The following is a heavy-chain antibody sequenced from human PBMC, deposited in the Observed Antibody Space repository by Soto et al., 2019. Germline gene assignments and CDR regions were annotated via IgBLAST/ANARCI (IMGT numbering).Heavy chain of an antibody. D-gene: IGHD3-22*01. CDR3: ARLYYYDGPGFYFANYYYAMDV. CDR2: IIPLFATA. J-gene: IGHJ6*02. Sequence: SVKVSCKASGGTFSSYVISWVRQAPGQGLEWMGGIIPLFATANYAQNFQGRVTITADDSTSTAYMELSSLRSEDTALYYCARLYYYDGPGFYFANYYYAMDVWGQGTTVTV. CDR1: GGTFSSYV. V-gene: IGHV1-69*13.